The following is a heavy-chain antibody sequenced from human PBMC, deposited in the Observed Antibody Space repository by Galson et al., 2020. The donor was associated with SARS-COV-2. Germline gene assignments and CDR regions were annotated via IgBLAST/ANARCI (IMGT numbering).Heavy chain of an antibody. D-gene: IGHD3-22*01. J-gene: IGHJ4*02. CDR1: GGSISSGDYF. Sequence: ASETLSLTCTVSGGSISSGDYFWSWIRQPPGKGLEWIGYIYYSGSTYYNPSLKSRVTISVDTSKNQFSLKLSSVTAADTAVYYCARVLGQGPFNYYDRSGYWFDYWGQGTLVTVSS. CDR3: ARVLGQGPFNYYDRSGYWFDY. CDR2: IYYSGST. V-gene: IGHV4-30-4*01.